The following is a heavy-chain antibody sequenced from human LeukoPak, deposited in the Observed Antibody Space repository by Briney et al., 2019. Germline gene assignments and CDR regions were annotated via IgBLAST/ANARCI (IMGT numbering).Heavy chain of an antibody. V-gene: IGHV3-53*05. D-gene: IGHD4-11*01. J-gene: IGHJ6*02. CDR3: AKDYGYYSSYYYGMDV. CDR1: GFTASSNY. CDR2: IYSGGST. Sequence: GGSLRLSCAASGFTASSNYMSWVRQAPGKGLEWVSVIYSGGSTYYADSVKGRFTISRDNSKNTLYMQMNSLRAEDTAVYYCAKDYGYYSSYYYGMDVWGQGTTVTVSS.